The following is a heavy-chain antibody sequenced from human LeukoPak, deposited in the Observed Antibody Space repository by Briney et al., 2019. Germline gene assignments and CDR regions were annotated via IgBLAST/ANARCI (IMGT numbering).Heavy chain of an antibody. CDR2: IGTSSSII. D-gene: IGHD4-23*01. Sequence: PGGSLRLSCAASGFTFSSYSMNRVRQPPGKGLEWVSYIGTSSSIIYYADSVKGRFTISRDNAKNSLYLQMNSLRDEDTAVYYCARHDYAGNSGDYWGQGTLVTVSS. CDR3: ARHDYAGNSGDY. CDR1: GFTFSSYS. J-gene: IGHJ4*02. V-gene: IGHV3-48*02.